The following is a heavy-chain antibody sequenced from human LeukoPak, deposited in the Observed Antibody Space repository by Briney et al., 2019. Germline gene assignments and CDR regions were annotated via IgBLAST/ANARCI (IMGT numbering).Heavy chain of an antibody. V-gene: IGHV3-9*01. Sequence: GGSLRLSCAASGFTFDDYAMHWVRQAPGKGLEWVPGISWNSGSIGYADSVKGRFTISRDNAKNSLYLQMNSLRAEDTALYYCAKDITSSGWYYFDYWGQGTLVTVSS. CDR1: GFTFDDYA. D-gene: IGHD6-19*01. CDR3: AKDITSSGWYYFDY. CDR2: ISWNSGSI. J-gene: IGHJ4*02.